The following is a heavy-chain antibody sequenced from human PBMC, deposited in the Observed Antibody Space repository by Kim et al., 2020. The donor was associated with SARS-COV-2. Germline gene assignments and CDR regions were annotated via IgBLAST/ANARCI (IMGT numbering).Heavy chain of an antibody. CDR3: SRVTVTGTRFRYYCHMDV. Sequence: GGSLRLSCAASGFTFSSYDMHWVRQAPGKGLEWVSIIGTAGDTYYPASVPGGCSISTENANNSLYHQIMSRRAAETAVYYCSRVTVTGTRFRYYCHMDV. CDR1: GFTFSSYD. CDR2: IGTAGDT. V-gene: IGHV3-13*01. D-gene: IGHD1-20*01. J-gene: IGHJ6*03.